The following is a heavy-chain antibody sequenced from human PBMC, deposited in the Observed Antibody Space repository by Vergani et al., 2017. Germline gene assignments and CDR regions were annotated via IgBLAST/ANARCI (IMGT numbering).Heavy chain of an antibody. CDR2: ISSNGGST. Sequence: EVQLVESGGGLVQPGGSLRLSCAASGFTFSSYAMHWVRQAPGKGLEYVSAISSNGGSTYYANSVKGRFTISRDNAKNSLYLQMNSLRAEDTALYYCAKATSGRCDYWGQGTLVTVSS. CDR3: AKATSGRCDY. CDR1: GFTFSSYA. D-gene: IGHD2-15*01. J-gene: IGHJ4*02. V-gene: IGHV3-64*01.